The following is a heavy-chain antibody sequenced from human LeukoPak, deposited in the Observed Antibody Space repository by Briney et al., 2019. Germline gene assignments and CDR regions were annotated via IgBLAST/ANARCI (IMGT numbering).Heavy chain of an antibody. J-gene: IGHJ4*02. CDR1: GYTFTSYY. Sequence: ASVKVSCKASGYTFTSYYMHWVRQAPGQGLEWMGIINPSGGSTSYAQKFQGRVTMTRDTSTSTVYMELSSLRSEDTAVYYCARDAERYYGSGSFYYFDYWGQGTLVTVSS. CDR2: INPSGGST. CDR3: ARDAERYYGSGSFYYFDY. D-gene: IGHD3-10*01. V-gene: IGHV1-46*01.